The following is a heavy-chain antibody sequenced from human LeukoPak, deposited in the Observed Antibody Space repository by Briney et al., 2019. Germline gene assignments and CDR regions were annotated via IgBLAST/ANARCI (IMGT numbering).Heavy chain of an antibody. D-gene: IGHD3-10*01. J-gene: IGHJ6*02. CDR1: GFTFSNAW. CDR3: TTDGTMVRGVIDYYYYGMDV. Sequence: PGGSLRLSCAASGFTFSNAWMSWVRQAPGKGLEWVGRIKSKTDGGTTDYAVPVKGRFTISRDDSKNTLYLQMNSLKTEDTAVYYCTTDGTMVRGVIDYYYYGMDVWGQGTTVTVSS. CDR2: IKSKTDGGTT. V-gene: IGHV3-15*01.